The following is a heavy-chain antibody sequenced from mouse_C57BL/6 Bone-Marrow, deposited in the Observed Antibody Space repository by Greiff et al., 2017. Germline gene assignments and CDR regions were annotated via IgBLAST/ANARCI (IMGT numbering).Heavy chain of an antibody. D-gene: IGHD1-1*01. CDR2: IYPTSGNT. J-gene: IGHJ4*01. Sequence: QVQLQQSGAELARPGASVKLSCKASGYTFTSSGISWVKQRTGQGLEWIGEIYPTSGNTYYNEKFKGKATLTADKSSSTAYLELRSLTSEDSAVYFWARWNYYGSSYDYYAMDYWGQGTSVTVSS. V-gene: IGHV1-81*01. CDR3: ARWNYYGSSYDYYAMDY. CDR1: GYTFTSSG.